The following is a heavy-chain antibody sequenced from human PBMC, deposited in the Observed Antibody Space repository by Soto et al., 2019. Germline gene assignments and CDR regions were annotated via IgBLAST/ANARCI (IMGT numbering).Heavy chain of an antibody. V-gene: IGHV3-73*01. CDR2: IRSKANRYAT. D-gene: IGHD3-22*01. CDR3: TRWGPDYYDTSGYPY. J-gene: IGHJ4*02. CDR1: GFTFSGSA. Sequence: GGSLRLSCAASGFTFSGSAMHWVRQASGKGLEWVGRIRSKANRYATAYAASVKGRFTISGDDSKNTAYLQMNSLKTEDTAVYYCTRWGPDYYDTSGYPYWGQGTLVTVSS.